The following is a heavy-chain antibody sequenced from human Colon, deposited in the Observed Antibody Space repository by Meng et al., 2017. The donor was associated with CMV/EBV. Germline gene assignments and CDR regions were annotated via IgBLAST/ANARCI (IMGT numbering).Heavy chain of an antibody. CDR3: VRITRNSTRCFHDNWFDP. CDR1: GFSLGASGVR. CDR2: IDWDDDK. Sequence: SGPTLVKPTQTLTLTCTVSGFSLGASGVRVSWIRQPPGKALEWLARIDWDDDKFYSTSLKTRLTISKDTSKNQVVLTMTNMDPVDTATYYCVRITRNSTRCFHDNWFDPWGQGILVTVSS. V-gene: IGHV2-70*04. D-gene: IGHD2-2*01. J-gene: IGHJ5*02.